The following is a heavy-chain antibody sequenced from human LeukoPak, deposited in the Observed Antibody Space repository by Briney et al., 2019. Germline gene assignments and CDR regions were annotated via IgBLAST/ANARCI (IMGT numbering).Heavy chain of an antibody. CDR3: TKDPPTRY. D-gene: IGHD1-26*01. V-gene: IGHV3-49*03. Sequence: PGGSLRLSCAASGFTFSSYEMNWIRQAPGKGLEWVGFIRKKADGGTPEYAASVKGRFIISRDDSKSIAYLQMNSPKTDDTAVYYCTKDPPTRYWGQGTLVSVSS. CDR1: GFTFSSYE. J-gene: IGHJ4*02. CDR2: IRKKADGGTP.